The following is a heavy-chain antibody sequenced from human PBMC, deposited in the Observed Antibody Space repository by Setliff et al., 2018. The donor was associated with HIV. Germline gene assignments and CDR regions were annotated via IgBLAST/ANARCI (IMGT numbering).Heavy chain of an antibody. J-gene: IGHJ4*02. D-gene: IGHD5-12*01. CDR3: ARGWMATLNGPLNQ. Sequence: ASVKVSCKASGYIFTSYYIHWVRQAPGQGLEWMGIINPSGGSTTYAQKFQGRVTMTRDTSISTAFMDLSSLRSDDTAMYYCARGWMATLNGPLNQWGQGTLVTVSS. CDR2: INPSGGST. V-gene: IGHV1-46*01. CDR1: GYIFTSYY.